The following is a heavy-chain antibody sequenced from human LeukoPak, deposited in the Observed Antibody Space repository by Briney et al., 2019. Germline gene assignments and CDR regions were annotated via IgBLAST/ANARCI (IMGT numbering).Heavy chain of an antibody. CDR2: ISYDGSIK. CDR1: GFTFSSYA. V-gene: IGHV3-30*04. J-gene: IGHJ4*02. D-gene: IGHD6-19*01. CDR3: ARDREAAVTGTLNY. Sequence: PGRSLRLSCAASGFTFSSYAMHWVRQAPGKGLEWVAIISYDGSIKYYADSVKGRFTISRDNSKNTLYLQMNTLRAEETAVYYCARDREAAVTGTLNYWGQGTLVAVSS.